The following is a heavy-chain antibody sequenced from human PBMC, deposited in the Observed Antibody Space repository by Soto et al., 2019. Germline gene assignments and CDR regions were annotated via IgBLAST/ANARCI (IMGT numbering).Heavy chain of an antibody. Sequence: QVQLQESGPGLVKPSGTLSLTCAVSSGSISSSNWWSWVRQPPGKGLEWIGEIYHSGSTNYNPSLKSRVTISVDKSKTQFSLKLSSVTAADTAVYYCARRGITFGGVIVPYYFDYWGQGTLVTVSS. J-gene: IGHJ4*02. V-gene: IGHV4-4*02. D-gene: IGHD3-16*02. CDR1: SGSISSSNW. CDR3: ARRGITFGGVIVPYYFDY. CDR2: IYHSGST.